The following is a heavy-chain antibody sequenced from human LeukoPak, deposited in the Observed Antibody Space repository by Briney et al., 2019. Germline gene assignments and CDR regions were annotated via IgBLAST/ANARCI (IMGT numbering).Heavy chain of an antibody. J-gene: IGHJ4*02. D-gene: IGHD6-19*01. CDR2: IWYDGSSK. Sequence: GGSLRLSCAASGFTFSSYGMHWVRQAPGKGLEWVAVIWYDGSSKYYADSVKGRFTISRDNSKNTLYLQMNSLRAEDTAVYYCAREPQDGYSSGWYFVYWGQGTLVTGSS. CDR1: GFTFSSYG. V-gene: IGHV3-33*01. CDR3: AREPQDGYSSGWYFVY.